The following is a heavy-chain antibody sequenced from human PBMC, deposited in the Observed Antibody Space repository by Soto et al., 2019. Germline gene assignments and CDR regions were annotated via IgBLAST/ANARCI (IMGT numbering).Heavy chain of an antibody. Sequence: PSETLSLTCTVSGGSVSSGSYYWSWIRQPPGKGLEWIGYIYYSGSTNYNPSLKSRVTISVDTSKNQFSLKPSSVTAADTAVYYCARELLWFGELSYPERWFDPWGQGTLVTVSS. J-gene: IGHJ5*02. CDR1: GGSVSSGSYY. D-gene: IGHD3-10*01. CDR2: IYYSGST. CDR3: ARELLWFGELSYPERWFDP. V-gene: IGHV4-61*01.